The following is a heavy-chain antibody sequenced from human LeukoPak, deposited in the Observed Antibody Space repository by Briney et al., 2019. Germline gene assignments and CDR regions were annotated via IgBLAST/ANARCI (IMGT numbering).Heavy chain of an antibody. CDR3: ARGQYSSSWYYYYGMDV. D-gene: IGHD6-13*01. J-gene: IGHJ6*02. CDR2: MNPNSGNT. CDR1: GYTFTSYD. V-gene: IGHV1-8*01. Sequence: GASVKVSCKASGYTFTSYDISWVRQATGQGLEWMGWMNPNSGNTGYAQKFQGRVTMTRNTSISTAYMELSSLRSEDTAVYYCARGQYSSSWYYYYGMDVWGQGTTVTVSS.